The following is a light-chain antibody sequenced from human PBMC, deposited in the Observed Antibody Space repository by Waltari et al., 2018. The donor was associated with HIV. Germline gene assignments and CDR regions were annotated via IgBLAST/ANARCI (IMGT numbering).Light chain of an antibody. J-gene: IGKJ4*01. CDR1: RSILYSHHHRNY. CDR2: CAS. V-gene: IGKV4-1*01. Sequence: DIVMTQSPDSLPVFLGERATINCTSSRSILYSHHHRNYLAWYQQKPRQPPRLLISCASTRETGVPDRFTGSGSGTDFTLTISGLQAEDVAVYHCQQYFRIPPTFGGGTKVEIK. CDR3: QQYFRIPPT.